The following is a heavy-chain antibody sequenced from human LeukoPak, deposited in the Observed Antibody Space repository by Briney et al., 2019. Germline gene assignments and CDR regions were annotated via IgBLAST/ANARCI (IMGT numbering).Heavy chain of an antibody. Sequence: GGSLRLSCAASGFTFSSYEMNWVRQAPGKGLEWLSYISSSGSTIYYADSVKGRLTISRDNAKNSLHLQVNSLRAEDTAVYYCARRLIYYGMDVWGQGTTVTVSS. J-gene: IGHJ6*02. V-gene: IGHV3-48*03. CDR1: GFTFSSYE. CDR3: ARRLIYYGMDV. CDR2: ISSSGSTI.